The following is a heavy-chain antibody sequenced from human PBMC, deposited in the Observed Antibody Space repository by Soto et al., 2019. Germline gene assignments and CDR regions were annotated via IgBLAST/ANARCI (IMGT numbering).Heavy chain of an antibody. CDR2: IYWDDDK. CDR3: THSESALNDY. Sequence: QITLKESGPTLVKPTQTLTLTCTFSGFSLFTRGVGVGWIRQPPGKALEWLALIYWDDDKRYSPSLKSRLTITKGTSKKQVVLTMTNMEAVDTATYYCTHSESALNDYWGQGTLVTVSS. CDR1: GFSLFTRGVG. V-gene: IGHV2-5*02. J-gene: IGHJ4*02. D-gene: IGHD2-8*01.